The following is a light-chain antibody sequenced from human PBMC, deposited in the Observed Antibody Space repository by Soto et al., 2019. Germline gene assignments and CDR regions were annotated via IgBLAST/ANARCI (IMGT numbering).Light chain of an antibody. CDR2: GAS. Sequence: EIVMTQSPATLSVSPGERATLSCRASQSVSSNLAWYQQKPGQAPRLLIYGASARATGIPARFSGSGSGTDCTLTISSLQSADFVIYYCQQYNNWPPGTFGQGPKLEIK. J-gene: IGKJ2*01. CDR3: QQYNNWPPGT. V-gene: IGKV3-15*01. CDR1: QSVSSN.